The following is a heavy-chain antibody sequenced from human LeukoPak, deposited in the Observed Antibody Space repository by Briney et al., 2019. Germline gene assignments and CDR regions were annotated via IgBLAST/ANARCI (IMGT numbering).Heavy chain of an antibody. CDR2: INPKSGGT. Sequence: ASVKVSCKASGYTFTGYYMHWVRQAPGQGLKWMGWINPKSGGTNYAQKFQGRVTMTRDTSISTAYMELSRLRSDDTAVYYCASYYYDSSGPDGAFDIWGQGTMVTVSS. D-gene: IGHD3-22*01. V-gene: IGHV1-2*02. J-gene: IGHJ3*02. CDR1: GYTFTGYY. CDR3: ASYYYDSSGPDGAFDI.